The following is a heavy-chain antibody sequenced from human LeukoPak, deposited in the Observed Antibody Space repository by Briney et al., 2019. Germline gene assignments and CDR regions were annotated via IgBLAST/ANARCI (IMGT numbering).Heavy chain of an antibody. J-gene: IGHJ4*02. CDR3: ARGRSSRAYYFDY. CDR1: GFTVSSYG. Sequence: PGGSLRLSCAASGFTVSSYGMHWVRQAPGKGLEWVAVIWYDGSNKYYADSVKGRFTISRDDSKNTLYLQMNSLRAEDTAVYYCARGRSSRAYYFDYWGQGTLVTVSS. CDR2: IWYDGSNK. V-gene: IGHV3-33*01. D-gene: IGHD1-26*01.